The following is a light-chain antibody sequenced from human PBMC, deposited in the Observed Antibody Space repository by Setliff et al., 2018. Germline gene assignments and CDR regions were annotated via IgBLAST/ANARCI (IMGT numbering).Light chain of an antibody. CDR1: SSDVGGFDY. J-gene: IGLJ1*01. Sequence: QSVLTQPRSVAGSPGQSVTISCTGSSSDVGGFDYVSWFQRLPGEAPRLIIFDVNKRPSGVPARFSGSKSGNSASLTISGLQAEDEAEYYCCSFAGTNVIYVLRTGTKVTVL. V-gene: IGLV2-11*01. CDR2: DVN. CDR3: CSFAGTNVIYV.